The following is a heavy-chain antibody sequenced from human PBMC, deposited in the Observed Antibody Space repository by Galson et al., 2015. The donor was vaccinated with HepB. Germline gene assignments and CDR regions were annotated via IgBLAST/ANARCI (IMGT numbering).Heavy chain of an antibody. D-gene: IGHD2-2*02. CDR2: ISYDGSNK. J-gene: IGHJ3*02. V-gene: IGHV3-30*03. Sequence: SLRLSCAASGFTFSSYAMHWVRQAPGKGLEWVAVISYDGSNKYYADSVKGRFTISRDNSKNTLYLQMNSLRAEDTAVYYCAREFPHCSSTSCYIGNAFDIWGQGTMVTVSS. CDR1: GFTFSSYA. CDR3: AREFPHCSSTSCYIGNAFDI.